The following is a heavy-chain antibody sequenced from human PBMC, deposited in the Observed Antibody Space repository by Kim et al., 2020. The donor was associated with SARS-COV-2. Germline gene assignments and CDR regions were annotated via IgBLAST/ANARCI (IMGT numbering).Heavy chain of an antibody. Sequence: GGSLRLSCAASGFTFSSYAMSWVRQAPGQGLEWVSVIYSGGSSTYYADSVKGRFTISRDNSKNTLYLQMNSLRAEDTAVYYCAKAESSSWSNWFDPWGQGTLVTVSS. V-gene: IGHV3-23*03. CDR2: IYSGGSST. CDR1: GFTFSSYA. CDR3: AKAESSSWSNWFDP. J-gene: IGHJ5*02. D-gene: IGHD6-13*01.